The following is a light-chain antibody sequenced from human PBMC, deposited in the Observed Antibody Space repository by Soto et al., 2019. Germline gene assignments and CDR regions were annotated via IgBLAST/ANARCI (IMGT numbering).Light chain of an antibody. Sequence: QLVLTQPPSVSGAPGQRVTISCTGSSSNIGAGYDVHWYQQLPGTVPKLLIYGNTKRPSGVPDRFSGSKSGTSASLAITGLQAEDEADYYCQSYDSSLSGFYVFGAGTKLTVL. V-gene: IGLV1-40*01. CDR2: GNT. J-gene: IGLJ1*01. CDR3: QSYDSSLSGFYV. CDR1: SSNIGAGYD.